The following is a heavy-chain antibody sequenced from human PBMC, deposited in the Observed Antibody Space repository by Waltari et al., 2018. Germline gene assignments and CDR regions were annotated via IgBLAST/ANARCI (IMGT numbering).Heavy chain of an antibody. Sequence: QVQLVESGGGVVQPGRSLRLSCAASGFTFSSYAMHWVRQAPGKGLEWVAVISYDGSNKYYADSVKGRFTISRDNSKNTLYLQMNSLRAEDTAVYYCARDPALERRGPKYDFDYWGQGTLVTVSS. CDR1: GFTFSSYA. CDR3: ARDPALERRGPKYDFDY. J-gene: IGHJ4*02. CDR2: ISYDGSNK. V-gene: IGHV3-30-3*01. D-gene: IGHD1-1*01.